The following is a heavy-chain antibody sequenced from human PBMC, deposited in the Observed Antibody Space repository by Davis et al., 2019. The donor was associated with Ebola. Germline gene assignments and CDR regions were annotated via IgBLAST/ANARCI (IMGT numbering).Heavy chain of an antibody. CDR2: ISAYNGNT. J-gene: IGHJ4*02. CDR1: GYTFTSYG. Sequence: AASVKVSCKASGYTFTSYGISWVRQAPGQGLEWMGWISAYNGNTNYVQKLQGRVTMTTDTSTSTAYMELRSLRSDDTAVYYCARGITMVQGVTWFDYWGQGTLVTVSS. CDR3: ARGITMVQGVTWFDY. D-gene: IGHD3-10*01. V-gene: IGHV1-18*01.